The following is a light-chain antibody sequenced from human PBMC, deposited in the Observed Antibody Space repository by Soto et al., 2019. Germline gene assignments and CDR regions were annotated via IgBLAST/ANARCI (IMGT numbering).Light chain of an antibody. CDR3: SSYTDTNTWV. CDR2: EVN. CDR1: SSDVGGLNY. V-gene: IGLV2-14*01. J-gene: IGLJ3*02. Sequence: QSALTQPASVSGSPGQSITISCTGTSSDVGGLNYVSWYQQNPVKAPKLMIYEVNNRPSGASNRFSGSKSVNTASLPISGLQAEDEADYYCSSYTDTNTWVFGGGTKLTVL.